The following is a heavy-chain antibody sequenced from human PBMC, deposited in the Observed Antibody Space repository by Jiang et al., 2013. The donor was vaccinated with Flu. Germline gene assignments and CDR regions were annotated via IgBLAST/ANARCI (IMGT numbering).Heavy chain of an antibody. CDR2: IYPGDSDT. D-gene: IGHD3-9*01. CDR1: GYSFTSYW. CDR3: ARHGVPYDILTGYPY. V-gene: IGHV5-51*01. Sequence: ISCKGSGYSFTSYWIGWVRQMPGKGLEWMGIIYPGDSDTRYSPSFQGQVTISADKSISTAYLQWSSLKASDTAMYYCARHGVPYDILTGYPYWGQGTLVTVSS. J-gene: IGHJ4*02.